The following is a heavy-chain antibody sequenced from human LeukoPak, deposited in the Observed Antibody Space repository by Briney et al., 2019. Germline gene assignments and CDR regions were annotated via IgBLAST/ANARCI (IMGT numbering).Heavy chain of an antibody. V-gene: IGHV3-53*01. CDR2: IYSGGST. J-gene: IGHJ4*02. Sequence: PGGSLRLSCAASGFTFSSYAMSWVRQAPGKGLEWVSVIYSGGSTYYADSVKGRFTISRDNSKNTLYLQMNSLRAEDTAVYYCARDKAGYFDYWGQGTLVTVSS. CDR1: GFTFSSYA. CDR3: ARDKAGYFDY.